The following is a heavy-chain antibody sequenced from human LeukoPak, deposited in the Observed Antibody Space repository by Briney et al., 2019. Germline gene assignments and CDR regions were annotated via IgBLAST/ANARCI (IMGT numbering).Heavy chain of an antibody. J-gene: IGHJ3*02. CDR1: GFTFSSYA. Sequence: PGGSLRLSCAASGFTFSSYAMSWVRQAPGKGLEWVSAISGSGGSTYYADSVKGRFTISRDNSKNTLYLQMNSLRAEDTAVYYCARVISSDDAFDIWGQGTMVTVSS. D-gene: IGHD3-16*01. V-gene: IGHV3-23*01. CDR3: ARVISSDDAFDI. CDR2: ISGSGGST.